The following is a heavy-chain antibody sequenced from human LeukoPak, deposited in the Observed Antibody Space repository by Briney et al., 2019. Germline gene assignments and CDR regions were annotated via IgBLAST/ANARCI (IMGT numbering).Heavy chain of an antibody. CDR3: ARDDYGDSGPLFDY. CDR1: GFTVSSNY. J-gene: IGHJ4*02. D-gene: IGHD4-17*01. V-gene: IGHV3-53*01. Sequence: GGSLRLSCAASGFTVSSNYMSWVRQAPGQGLEWVSTIRTNGAGTHYADSVRGRFTISRDDSKNTLYLQMDSLRAEDTAVYYCARDDYGDSGPLFDYWGQGTLVTVSS. CDR2: IRTNGAGT.